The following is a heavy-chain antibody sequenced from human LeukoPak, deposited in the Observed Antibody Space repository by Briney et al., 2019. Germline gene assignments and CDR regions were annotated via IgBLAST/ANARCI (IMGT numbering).Heavy chain of an antibody. J-gene: IGHJ4*02. V-gene: IGHV4-39*07. Sequence: PSETLSLTCSVSGGSISSSSYYWGWIRQPPWKGLGWIGSIYYSGSTYYNPSLKSRVTISVDTSKNQFSLKLSSVTAADTAVYYCAREGTTAADYWGQGTLVTVSS. CDR2: IYYSGST. CDR1: GGSISSSSYY. CDR3: AREGTTAADY. D-gene: IGHD1-14*01.